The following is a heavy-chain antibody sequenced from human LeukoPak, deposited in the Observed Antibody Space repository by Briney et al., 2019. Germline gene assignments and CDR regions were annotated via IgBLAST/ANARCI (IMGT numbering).Heavy chain of an antibody. V-gene: IGHV3-21*01. CDR1: GFTFSSYS. CDR3: AGGYCSSTSCYGPDDY. CDR2: ISSSSSYI. Sequence: GGSLRLSCAASGFTFSSYSMNWVRQAPGKGLEWVSSISSSSSYIYYADSVKGRFTISRDNAKNSLYLQMNSLRAEDTAVYYCAGGYCSSTSCYGPDDYWGQGTLVTVSS. D-gene: IGHD2-2*01. J-gene: IGHJ4*02.